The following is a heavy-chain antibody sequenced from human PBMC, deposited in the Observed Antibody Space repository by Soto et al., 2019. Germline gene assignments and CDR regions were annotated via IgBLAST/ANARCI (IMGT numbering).Heavy chain of an antibody. CDR1: GGTFSSYA. CDR2: IIPIFGTA. J-gene: IGHJ6*02. Sequence: QVQLVQSGAEVKKPGSSVKVSCKASGGTFSSYAISWVRQAPGQGLEWMGGIIPIFGTANYAQKFQGRVTITADESTSTAYMELSSLRSEDTDVYYCARPGYSSSSTPRYGMDVWGQGTTVTVSS. CDR3: ARPGYSSSSTPRYGMDV. D-gene: IGHD6-6*01. V-gene: IGHV1-69*01.